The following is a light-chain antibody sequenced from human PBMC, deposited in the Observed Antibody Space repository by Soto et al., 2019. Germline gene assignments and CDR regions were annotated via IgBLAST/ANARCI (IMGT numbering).Light chain of an antibody. CDR2: DVS. CDR1: QSINYW. J-gene: IGKJ1*01. Sequence: DIQMTQAPSSLSASVGDRVTITCRASQSINYWLAWYQQKPGKAPKVLIYDVSTLESGVPSRFSGSGSGTEFTLTISSLQSDDLATYYCQQYNSYSQTFGQGTKVDIK. CDR3: QQYNSYSQT. V-gene: IGKV1-5*01.